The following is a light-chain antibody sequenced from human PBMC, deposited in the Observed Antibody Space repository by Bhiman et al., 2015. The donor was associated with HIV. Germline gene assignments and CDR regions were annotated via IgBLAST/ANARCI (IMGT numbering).Light chain of an antibody. CDR3: AAWDDSLSGGV. CDR1: SSNIGSNT. J-gene: IGLJ3*02. CDR2: RNN. Sequence: QSVLTQPPSASGTPGQRVTISCSGSSSNIGSNTVNWYQQLPGTAPKLLIYRNNQRPSGVPDRFSGSKSGTSASLAISGLQAEDEADYYCAAWDDSLSGGVFGGGTKVTVL. V-gene: IGLV1-44*01.